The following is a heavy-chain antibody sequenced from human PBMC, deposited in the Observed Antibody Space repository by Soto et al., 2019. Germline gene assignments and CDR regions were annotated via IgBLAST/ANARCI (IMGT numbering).Heavy chain of an antibody. CDR1: GGSFSGYY. CDR2: INHSGST. D-gene: IGHD1-7*01. Sequence: SETLSLTCAVYGGSFSGYYWSWIRQPPGKGLEWIGEINHSGSTNYNPSLKSRVTISVDTSKNQFSLKLSSVTAADTAVYYCASGITGTTGYYYYMDVWGKGTTVTVSS. CDR3: ASGITGTTGYYYYMDV. J-gene: IGHJ6*03. V-gene: IGHV4-34*01.